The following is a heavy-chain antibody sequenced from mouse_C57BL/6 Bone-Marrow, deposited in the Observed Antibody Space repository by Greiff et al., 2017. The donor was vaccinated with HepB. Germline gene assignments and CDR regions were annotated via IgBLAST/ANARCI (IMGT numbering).Heavy chain of an antibody. CDR3: ARSRHYGSSYGYFDV. V-gene: IGHV14-3*01. Sequence: EVQLQQSVAELVRPGASVKLSCTASGFNIKNTYMHWVKQRPEQGLEWIGRIDPANGNTKYAPKFQGKATITTDTSSNTAYLQLNSLTSEDTAIYYCARSRHYGSSYGYFDVWGTGTTVTVSS. CDR2: IDPANGNT. J-gene: IGHJ1*03. D-gene: IGHD1-1*01. CDR1: GFNIKNTY.